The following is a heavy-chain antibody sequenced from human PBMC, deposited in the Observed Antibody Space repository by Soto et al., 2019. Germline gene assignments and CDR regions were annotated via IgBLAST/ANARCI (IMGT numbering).Heavy chain of an antibody. J-gene: IGHJ3*02. CDR1: GFTFSSYS. CDR2: ISSSSSYI. V-gene: IGHV3-21*01. Sequence: GGSLSLSCAASGFTFSSYSMNWVRQAPGKGLEWVSSISSSSSYIYYADSVKGRFTISRDNAKNSLYLQMNSLRAEDTAVYYCARGTAAAAFDIWGKGTMVTVSS. D-gene: IGHD6-13*01. CDR3: ARGTAAAAFDI.